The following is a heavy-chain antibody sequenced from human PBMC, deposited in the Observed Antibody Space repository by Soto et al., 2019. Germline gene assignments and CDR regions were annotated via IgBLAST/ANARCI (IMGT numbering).Heavy chain of an antibody. J-gene: IGHJ6*03. V-gene: IGHV3-7*04. D-gene: IGHD2-8*01. CDR3: ARGETNYYYYNMDV. Sequence: EVQLVESGGGLVQRGGSLRLSCAASGFTFSSYWMSWVRQAPGKGLEWVANIKQDGSEKYYVDSVKGRFTISRDNAKNSLYLQMNSLRAEDTAVYYCARGETNYYYYNMDVWGKGTTVTVSS. CDR1: GFTFSSYW. CDR2: IKQDGSEK.